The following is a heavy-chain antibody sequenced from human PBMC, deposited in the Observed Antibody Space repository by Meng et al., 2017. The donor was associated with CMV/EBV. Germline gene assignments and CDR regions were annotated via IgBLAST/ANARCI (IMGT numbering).Heavy chain of an antibody. D-gene: IGHD2-2*01. J-gene: IGHJ6*02. V-gene: IGHV1-69*05. CDR2: IIPIFGTA. CDR3: ALGYCSSTSCYSYYYYGMDV. CDR1: GGTFSSYA. Sequence: SVKVSCKASGGTFSSYAISWLRQAPGQGLEWMGGIIPIFGTANYAQKFQGRVTIITDESTSTAYMELSSLRPEDTAVYYCALGYCSSTSCYSYYYYGMDVWGQGTTVTVSS.